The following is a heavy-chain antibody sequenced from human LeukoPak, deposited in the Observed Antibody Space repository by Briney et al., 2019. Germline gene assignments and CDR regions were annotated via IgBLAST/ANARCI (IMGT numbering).Heavy chain of an antibody. CDR3: AREGGGYNNRGFDY. CDR1: GFTFSSYS. J-gene: IGHJ4*02. D-gene: IGHD5-24*01. CDR2: ISSSSSTI. V-gene: IGHV3-48*01. Sequence: PGGSLRLSCAASGFTFSSYSMNWVRQAPGKGLEWVSYISSSSSTIYYADSVKGQFTISRDNAKNSLYLQMNSLRAEDTAVYYCAREGGGYNNRGFDYWGQGTLVTVSS.